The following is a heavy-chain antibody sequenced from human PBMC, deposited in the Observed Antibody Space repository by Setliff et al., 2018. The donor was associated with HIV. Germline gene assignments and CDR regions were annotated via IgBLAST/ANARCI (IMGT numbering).Heavy chain of an antibody. CDR2: MNPNTGVS. Sequence: ASVKVSCKASGHTFTNVDIHWLRRATGQGLEWMGWMNPNTGVSGYGQKFQGRVTMTRDTSISTAYMELSSLTSEDTVVYYCARGKGVGGVIITGGLDVWGKGTAVTVSS. CDR1: GHTFTNVD. CDR3: ARGKGVGGVIITGGLDV. J-gene: IGHJ6*04. V-gene: IGHV1-8*01. D-gene: IGHD3-10*01.